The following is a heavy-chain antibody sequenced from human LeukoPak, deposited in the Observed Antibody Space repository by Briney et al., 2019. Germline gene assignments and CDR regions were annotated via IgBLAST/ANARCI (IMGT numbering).Heavy chain of an antibody. CDR2: INPSGGST. CDR3: ARAKMVRGVIIYDYYYGMDV. Sequence: ASVKVSRKASGYTFTSYYMHCVRQAPGQGLEWMGIINPSGGSTSYAQKFQGRVTMTRDTSTSTVYMELSSLRSEDTAVYYCARAKMVRGVIIYDYYYGMDVWGKGTTVTVSS. V-gene: IGHV1-46*01. J-gene: IGHJ6*04. D-gene: IGHD3-10*01. CDR1: GYTFTSYY.